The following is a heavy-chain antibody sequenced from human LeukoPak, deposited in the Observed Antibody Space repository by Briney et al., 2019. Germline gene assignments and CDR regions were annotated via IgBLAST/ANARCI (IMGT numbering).Heavy chain of an antibody. CDR2: IKQDGSEK. Sequence: GSLRLSCAASGFTFTTYWMSWVRQAPGKGLEWVANIKQDGSEKYYMDSVKGRFTISRDNAKNSLYLQMSSLRAEDTAVYYCARVAAAVPDQWGQGTLVTVSS. V-gene: IGHV3-7*04. CDR1: GFTFTTYW. D-gene: IGHD6-13*01. J-gene: IGHJ5*02. CDR3: ARVAAAVPDQ.